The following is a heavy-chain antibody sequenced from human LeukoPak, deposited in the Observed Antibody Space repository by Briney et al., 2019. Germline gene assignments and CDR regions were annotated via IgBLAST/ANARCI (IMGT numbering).Heavy chain of an antibody. CDR3: ASEDRDYYDSSGYSN. CDR1: GGSISSSSYY. V-gene: IGHV4-39*07. J-gene: IGHJ4*02. Sequence: SETLSLTCTVSGGSISSSSYYWGWIRQPPGKGLEWIGEINHSGSTNYNPSLKSRVTISVDTSKNQFSLKLSSVTAADTAVYYCASEDRDYYDSSGYSNWGQGTLVTVSS. D-gene: IGHD3-22*01. CDR2: INHSGST.